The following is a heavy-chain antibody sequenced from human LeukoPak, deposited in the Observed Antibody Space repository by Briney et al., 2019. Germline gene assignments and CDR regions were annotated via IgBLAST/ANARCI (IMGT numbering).Heavy chain of an antibody. V-gene: IGHV3-23*01. CDR3: ARDLRGGSGHSSSWYEVSDY. CDR1: GFTFSTSA. Sequence: GGSLRLSCAASGFTFSTSAMSWVRQAPGKVLEWVSGISGSCGGTYYADSVKGRFTISRDNSKNTLYLQMNSLRAEDTAVYYCARDLRGGSGHSSSWYEVSDYWGQGTLVTVSS. CDR2: ISGSCGGT. D-gene: IGHD6-13*01. J-gene: IGHJ4*02.